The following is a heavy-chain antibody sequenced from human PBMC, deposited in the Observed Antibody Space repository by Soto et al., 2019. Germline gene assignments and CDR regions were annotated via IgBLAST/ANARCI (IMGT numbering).Heavy chain of an antibody. V-gene: IGHV3-33*01. Sequence: QVQLVESGGGVVQPGRSLRLSCAASGFTFSSYGMQWVRRAPGKGLEWVAVIWHDGSNQYYADSVKGRFTISRDNSNNTLYLQLNSLRAEDTAVYYCARERGQIDYWGQGTLVTVSS. CDR2: IWHDGSNQ. J-gene: IGHJ4*02. CDR1: GFTFSSYG. CDR3: ARERGQIDY.